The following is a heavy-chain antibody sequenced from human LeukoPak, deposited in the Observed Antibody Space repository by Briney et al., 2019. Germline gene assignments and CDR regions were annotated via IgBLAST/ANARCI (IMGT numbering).Heavy chain of an antibody. J-gene: IGHJ4*02. CDR1: GGSIRSSYYY. D-gene: IGHD2-15*01. V-gene: IGHV4-39*07. Sequence: PSETLSLTCTVSGGSIRSSYYYWGWIRQPPGKGLEWIGSIYDSGSTYYNPSLKSRVTISVDTSKNQFSLKLTSVTAADTAVYYCARGTLYCSGGTCSYHFDYWSQGTLVTVSS. CDR3: ARGTLYCSGGTCSYHFDY. CDR2: IYDSGST.